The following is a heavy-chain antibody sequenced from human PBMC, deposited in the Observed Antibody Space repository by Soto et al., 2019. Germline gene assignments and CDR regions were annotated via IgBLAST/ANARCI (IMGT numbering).Heavy chain of an antibody. J-gene: IGHJ6*01. CDR2: INPRGGST. CDR1: GYTFTSYY. CDR3: ARVPSGECTNGVWLGSMYV. V-gene: IGHV1-46*01. Sequence: GSSVKVSCKASGYTFTSYYMHWVRQAPGQGLEWMGVINPRGGSTSYAQKFQGRVTMTRDTATSTVYMELSSLRSEDTAMYYYARVPSGECTNGVWLGSMYVWG. D-gene: IGHD2-8*01.